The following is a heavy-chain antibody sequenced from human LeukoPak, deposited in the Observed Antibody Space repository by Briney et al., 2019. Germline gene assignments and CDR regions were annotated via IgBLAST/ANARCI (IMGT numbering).Heavy chain of an antibody. CDR3: ARVGVEWLDTPYYYFDY. Sequence: GGSLRLPCAASGFTFSSYEMNWVRQAPGKGLEWVSSISSSSSYIYYADSVKGRFTISRDSAKNSLYLQMNSLRAEDTAVYYCARVGVEWLDTPYYYFDYWGQGTLVTVPS. J-gene: IGHJ4*02. D-gene: IGHD3-3*01. CDR2: ISSSSSYI. CDR1: GFTFSSYE. V-gene: IGHV3-21*01.